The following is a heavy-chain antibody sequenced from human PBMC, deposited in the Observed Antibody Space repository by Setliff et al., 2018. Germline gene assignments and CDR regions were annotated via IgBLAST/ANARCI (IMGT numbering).Heavy chain of an antibody. Sequence: GGSLRLSCAASGPAFSNYYMSWVRQAPGKGLQWVANIKQDGSETYYADSVQGRFTISRDKNSLYLQMSSLKTEDTAVYYCTRTPCSSSRCLSQLDYWSQGALVTVSS. CDR1: GPAFSNYY. CDR3: TRTPCSSSRCLSQLDY. V-gene: IGHV3-7*03. J-gene: IGHJ4*02. D-gene: IGHD2-2*01. CDR2: IKQDGSET.